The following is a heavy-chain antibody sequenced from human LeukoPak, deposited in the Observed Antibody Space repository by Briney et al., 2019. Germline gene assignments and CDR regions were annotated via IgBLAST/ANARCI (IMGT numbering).Heavy chain of an antibody. D-gene: IGHD1-26*01. CDR2: LDPEDGEK. CDR1: GYTLTELS. J-gene: IGHJ4*02. V-gene: IGHV1-24*01. Sequence: GASVKVSCKVSGYTLTELSMHWVRQAPGKGLEWMGGLDPEDGEKIYAQKFQGRVTMTEDTSTDTAYMDLSSLRSEDTAVYYCATCPSKWELLAYWGQGTQVTVSS. CDR3: ATCPSKWELLAY.